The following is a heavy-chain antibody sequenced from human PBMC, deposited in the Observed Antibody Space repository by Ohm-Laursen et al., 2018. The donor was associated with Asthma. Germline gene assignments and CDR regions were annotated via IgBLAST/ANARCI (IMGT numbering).Heavy chain of an antibody. J-gene: IGHJ4*02. CDR3: AKAWGFGVVTEFDY. Sequence: SLRLSCAASGFTFSRYWMHWVRQAPGMGLVWVSRLKSDGTETTYADSVKGRFTISRDNAKNSLYLQMNSLRAEDTAVYYCAKAWGFGVVTEFDYWGQGTLVTVSS. D-gene: IGHD3-3*01. CDR1: GFTFSRYW. CDR2: LKSDGTET. V-gene: IGHV3-74*01.